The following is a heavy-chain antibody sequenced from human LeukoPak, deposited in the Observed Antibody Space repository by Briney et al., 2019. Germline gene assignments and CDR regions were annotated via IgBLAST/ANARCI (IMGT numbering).Heavy chain of an antibody. V-gene: IGHV3-30*02. D-gene: IGHD1-1*01. CDR2: IRYVGSNK. J-gene: IGHJ4*02. CDR3: AKGPLNSADY. Sequence: GGSLRLSCAASGFTFSSYGMHWVRQAPGKGLEWVAFIRYVGSNKYYADSVKGRFTISRDNSKNTLYLQMNSLRAEDTAVYYCAKGPLNSADYWGQGTLVTVSS. CDR1: GFTFSSYG.